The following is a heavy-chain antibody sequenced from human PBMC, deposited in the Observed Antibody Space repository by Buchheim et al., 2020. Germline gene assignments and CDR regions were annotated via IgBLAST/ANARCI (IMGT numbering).Heavy chain of an antibody. J-gene: IGHJ3*02. CDR3: AREACDFAGRCAFDI. D-gene: IGHD1-14*01. Sequence: EVQLVESGGGLVKPGGSLRLSCEASGFTFTTYSMNWVRQAPGKGLQWVSSISSSTNYIYYADSVTGRFTISRDNARNSLYLQMNSLRAEDTALYYCAREACDFAGRCAFDIWGQGT. CDR1: GFTFTTYS. V-gene: IGHV3-21*01. CDR2: ISSSTNYI.